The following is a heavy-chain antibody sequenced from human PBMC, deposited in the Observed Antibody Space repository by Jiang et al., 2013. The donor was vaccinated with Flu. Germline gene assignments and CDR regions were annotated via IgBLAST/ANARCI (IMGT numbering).Heavy chain of an antibody. Sequence: QLVESGGGVVQPGRSLRLSCAASGFTFRNYGMHWVRQAPGKGLEWVAVISDDGRNEYYADSVKGRFTISRDDSKNTVYLQMNSLRTEDASVYYCAKDRSNTWSFDYWGQGTLVTVSS. CDR3: AKDRSNTWSFDY. J-gene: IGHJ4*02. CDR1: GFTFRNYG. D-gene: IGHD6-13*01. V-gene: IGHV3-30*18. CDR2: ISDDGRNE.